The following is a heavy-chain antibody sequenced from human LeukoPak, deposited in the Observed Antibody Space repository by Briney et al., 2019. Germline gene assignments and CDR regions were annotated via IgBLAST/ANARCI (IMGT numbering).Heavy chain of an antibody. CDR1: GGSISSGDYY. CDR2: IYHGGSS. Sequence: SQTLSLTCTVSGGSISSGDYYWSWIRQPPGKGLEWIGYIYHGGSSYYNPSLKNRIAISVDRSKNQFSLRLSSVTAADTAVYYCARQAAAALATLFDYWGQGTLVTVSS. D-gene: IGHD6-13*01. J-gene: IGHJ4*02. V-gene: IGHV4-30-2*01. CDR3: ARQAAAALATLFDY.